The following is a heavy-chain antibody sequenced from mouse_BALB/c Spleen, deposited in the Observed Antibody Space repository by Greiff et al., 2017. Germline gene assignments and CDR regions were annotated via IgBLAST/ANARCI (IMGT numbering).Heavy chain of an antibody. CDR3: ARQGVYPLDY. CDR1: GFTFSSYT. J-gene: IGHJ2*01. Sequence: LVESGGGLVQPGGSLKLSCAASGFTFSSYTMSWVRQTPEKRLEWVAYISNGGGSTYYPDTVKGRFTISRDNAKNTLYLQMSSLKSEDTAMYYCARQGVYPLDYWGQGTTLTVSS. D-gene: IGHD2-1*01. V-gene: IGHV5-12-2*01. CDR2: ISNGGGST.